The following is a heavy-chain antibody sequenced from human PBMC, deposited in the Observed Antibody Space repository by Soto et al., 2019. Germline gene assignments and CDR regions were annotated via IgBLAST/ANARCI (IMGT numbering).Heavy chain of an antibody. Sequence: GASVKVSCKASGGTFSSYAISWVRQAPGQGLEWMGGIIPIFGTANYAQKFQGRVTITADKSTSTAYMELSSLRSEDTAVYYCANRLIAEAGRGNFDPCGQRTLVSVSS. D-gene: IGHD6-13*01. CDR1: GGTFSSYA. V-gene: IGHV1-69*06. J-gene: IGHJ5*02. CDR3: ANRLIAEAGRGNFDP. CDR2: IIPIFGTA.